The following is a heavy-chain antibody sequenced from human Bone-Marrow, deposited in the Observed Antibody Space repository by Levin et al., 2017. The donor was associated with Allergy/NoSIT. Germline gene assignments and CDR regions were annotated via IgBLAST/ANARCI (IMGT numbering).Heavy chain of an antibody. CDR3: ARARGGSYFPFDH. J-gene: IGHJ4*02. Sequence: GESLKISCKASGYIFTGYYMHWVRQAPGQGLEWMGWINPNSGTTNYARKFQGRVTMTRDTSITTVYMELSRLRSNDTAVYSCARARGGSYFPFDHWGQGTLVTVSP. V-gene: IGHV1-2*02. CDR2: INPNSGTT. CDR1: GYIFTGYY. D-gene: IGHD3-16*01.